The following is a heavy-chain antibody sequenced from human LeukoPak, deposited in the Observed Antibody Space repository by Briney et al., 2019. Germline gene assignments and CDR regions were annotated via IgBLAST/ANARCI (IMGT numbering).Heavy chain of an antibody. CDR2: IYYSGST. CDR3: ARQPHSPAVRGVISGRAFYYYYYMDV. J-gene: IGHJ6*03. D-gene: IGHD3-10*01. CDR1: GVPINSSSYY. V-gene: IGHV4-39*01. Sequence: PSETLSLTCTVSGVPINSSSYYWGWIRQPPGKGLEWIGSIYYSGSTYYNPSLKSRVTISVDTSKNQFSLKLSSVTAADTAVYYCARQPHSPAVRGVISGRAFYYYYYMDVWGKGTTVTISS.